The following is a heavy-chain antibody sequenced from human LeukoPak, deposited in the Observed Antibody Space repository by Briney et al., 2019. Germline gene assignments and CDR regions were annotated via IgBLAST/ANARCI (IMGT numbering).Heavy chain of an antibody. CDR2: VYPTGKT. Sequence: PSETLSLTCSVSGGSINNNYWSWIRQSAGKGLEWIGRVYPTGKTHYNPSLLGRVTISVDTSSSQVSLRLHSVTATDPAVYYRAXXGXXXXXXDPWXXXXLVXVPS. V-gene: IGHV4-4*07. CDR1: GGSINNNY. CDR3: AXXGXXXXXXDP. J-gene: IGHJ5*02.